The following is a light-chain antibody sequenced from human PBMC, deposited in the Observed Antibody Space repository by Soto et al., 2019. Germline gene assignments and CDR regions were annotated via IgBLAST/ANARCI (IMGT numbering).Light chain of an antibody. Sequence: ENVLTQSPGTLSLSPGEGATLSCRASQSVNSRYLAWYRQKPGQAPRLLIYAASTRAAGIPDRFSGSASGTDFTLSISRLEPEDFAIYYCQHYGDSPPNTFGQGTRLEIK. CDR3: QHYGDSPPNT. V-gene: IGKV3-20*01. CDR1: QSVNSRY. J-gene: IGKJ2*01. CDR2: AAS.